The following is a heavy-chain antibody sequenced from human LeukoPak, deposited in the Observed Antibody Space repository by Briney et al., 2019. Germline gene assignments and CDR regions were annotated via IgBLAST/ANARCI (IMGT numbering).Heavy chain of an antibody. CDR3: ARDFPTDYYDSSGNDY. D-gene: IGHD3-22*01. Sequence: ASVKLSCKASGYTFTSYGISWVRQAPGQGLEWMGWISAYNGNTNYAQKLQGRVTMTTDTSTSTAYMELRSLRSDDTAVYYCARDFPTDYYDSSGNDYWGQGTLVTVSS. V-gene: IGHV1-18*01. CDR1: GYTFTSYG. CDR2: ISAYNGNT. J-gene: IGHJ4*02.